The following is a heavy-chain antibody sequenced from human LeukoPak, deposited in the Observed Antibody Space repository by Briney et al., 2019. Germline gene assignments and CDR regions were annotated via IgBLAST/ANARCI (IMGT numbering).Heavy chain of an antibody. D-gene: IGHD2-2*01. CDR2: IYYSGST. CDR3: ARDPCSSTSCRGWFDP. V-gene: IGHV4-31*03. J-gene: IGHJ5*02. Sequence: SETLSLTCTVSGGSISSGGYYWSWIRQHPGKGLEWIGYIYYSGSTYYNPSLKSRVTISVDTSKNQFSLKLSSVTAADTAVYYCARDPCSSTSCRGWFDPWGQGTLVTVSS. CDR1: GGSISSGGYY.